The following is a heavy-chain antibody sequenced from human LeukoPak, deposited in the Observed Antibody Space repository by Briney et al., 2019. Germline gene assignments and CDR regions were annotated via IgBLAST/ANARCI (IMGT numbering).Heavy chain of an antibody. Sequence: GGTLRLSCAASGFTFSSYEMNWVRQAPGKGLEWVGRIKSKTDGGTTDYAAPVKGRFTISRDDSKNTLYLQMNSLKTEDTAVYYCTTFYDLWFGELFNNAEGGDYWGQGTLVTVSS. CDR2: IKSKTDGGTT. J-gene: IGHJ4*02. D-gene: IGHD3-10*01. CDR3: TTFYDLWFGELFNNAEGGDY. V-gene: IGHV3-15*01. CDR1: GFTFSSYE.